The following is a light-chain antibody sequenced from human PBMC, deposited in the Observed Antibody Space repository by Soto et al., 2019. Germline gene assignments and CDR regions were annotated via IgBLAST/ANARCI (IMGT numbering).Light chain of an antibody. CDR2: EVT. CDR1: GSDVGGYDY. J-gene: IGLJ1*01. V-gene: IGLV2-14*01. CDR3: SSYTSSSNYV. Sequence: QSVLTQPASVSGSPGQSITISCTGTGSDVGGYDYVSWYQHHPGKAPKVMIYEVTNRPSGVSNRFSGSKSGNTASLTISGLLAEDEADYYCSSYTSSSNYVFGNGTKLTV.